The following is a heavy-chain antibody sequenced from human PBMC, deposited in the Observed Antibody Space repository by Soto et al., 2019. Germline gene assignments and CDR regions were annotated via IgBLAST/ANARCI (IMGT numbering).Heavy chain of an antibody. J-gene: IGHJ4*01. CDR3: AKDAPRPNGWYYFDY. CDR1: GFTFNRQD. D-gene: IGHD6-19*01. CDR2: ISASGEST. V-gene: IGHV3-23*01. Sequence: GGSLSLSCAASGFTFNRQDMGWVRQAPGMGLEWVSGISASGESTQYADSVKGRFTISRDNSQNMLYLQMSSLRVEDTAAYYCAKDAPRPNGWYYFDYWGHGALVTVSS.